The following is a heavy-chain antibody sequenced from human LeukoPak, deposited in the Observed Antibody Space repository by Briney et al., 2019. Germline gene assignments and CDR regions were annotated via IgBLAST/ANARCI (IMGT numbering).Heavy chain of an antibody. CDR3: ARVNTYVYYYDSSGYYEWFDP. CDR2: ISAYNGNT. V-gene: IGHV1-18*01. CDR1: GYTFTSYG. J-gene: IGHJ5*02. D-gene: IGHD3-22*01. Sequence: ASVKVSCKASGYTFTSYGISWVRQAPGQGLEWMGWISAYNGNTNYAQKLQGRVTMTTDTSTSTAYMELRSLRSDDTAVYYCARVNTYVYYYDSSGYYEWFDPWGQGTLVTVSS.